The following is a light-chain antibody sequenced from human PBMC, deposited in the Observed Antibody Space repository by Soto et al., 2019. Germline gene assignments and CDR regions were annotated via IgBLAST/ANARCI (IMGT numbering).Light chain of an antibody. CDR1: SGHSSYA. V-gene: IGLV4-69*01. CDR2: INNGGSH. CDR3: QTWDTGIWV. J-gene: IGLJ3*02. Sequence: QSVLTQSPSASASLGASVKLTCTLSSGHSSYAIAWHQQQPEKGPRYLMKINNGGSHTRGDGIPDRFSGSSSGAERHLTISSLQYEDEADYYCQTWDTGIWVFGGGTKVTVL.